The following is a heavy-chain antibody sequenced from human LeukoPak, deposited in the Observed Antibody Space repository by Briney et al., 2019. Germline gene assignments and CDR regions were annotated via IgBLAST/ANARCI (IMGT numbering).Heavy chain of an antibody. D-gene: IGHD1-1*01. V-gene: IGHV4-39*07. CDR1: GGSSSSSSYY. J-gene: IGHJ4*02. Sequence: SDTLSLTCTVSGGSSSSSSYYWGWIRQPPWKGLEWIGSIYYSGSTYYNPSLKSRVTISVDTSKNQFSLKLSSVTAADTAVYYCARAAPWNDYWGQGTLVTVSS. CDR2: IYYSGST. CDR3: ARAAPWNDY.